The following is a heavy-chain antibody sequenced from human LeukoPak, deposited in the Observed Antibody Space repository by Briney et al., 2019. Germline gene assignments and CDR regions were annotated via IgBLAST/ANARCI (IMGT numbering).Heavy chain of an antibody. J-gene: IGHJ3*02. CDR2: ITSDGIST. D-gene: IGHD2-15*01. CDR3: ARHRSGGSQDDAFDI. Sequence: PGGSLRLSCAASGFTFSGTWMHWVRQPPGKGLVWVARITSDGISTTYAESVKGRFTISRDNAKNTLYLQMNSLRAEDTAVYYCARHRSGGSQDDAFDIWGQGTMVTVSS. CDR1: GFTFSGTW. V-gene: IGHV3-74*03.